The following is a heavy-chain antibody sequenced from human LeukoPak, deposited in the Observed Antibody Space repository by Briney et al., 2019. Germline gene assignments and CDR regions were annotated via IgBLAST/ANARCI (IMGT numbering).Heavy chain of an antibody. Sequence: VASVKVSCKASGYTFSDYYMHWVRQAPGQGLEWMGIINPSGGSTSYAQKFQGRVTMTRDTSTSTVYMELSSLRSEDTAVYYCAREGVDSGYDRGDNWFDPWGQGTLVTVSS. D-gene: IGHD5-12*01. CDR3: AREGVDSGYDRGDNWFDP. V-gene: IGHV1-46*01. J-gene: IGHJ5*02. CDR2: INPSGGST. CDR1: GYTFSDYY.